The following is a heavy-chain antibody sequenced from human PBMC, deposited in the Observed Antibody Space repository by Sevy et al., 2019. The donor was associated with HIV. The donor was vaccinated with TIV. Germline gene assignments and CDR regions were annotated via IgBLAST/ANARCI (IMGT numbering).Heavy chain of an antibody. D-gene: IGHD4-17*01. CDR2: IIPIFGTA. Sequence: ASVKVSCKASGGTFSSYAISWVRQAPGQGLEWMGGIIPIFGTANYAQTFQGRVTITADESTSTAYMELSSLRSEDTAVYYCARDGYGDYVHDAFDIWGQGTMVTVSS. J-gene: IGHJ3*02. V-gene: IGHV1-69*13. CDR1: GGTFSSYA. CDR3: ARDGYGDYVHDAFDI.